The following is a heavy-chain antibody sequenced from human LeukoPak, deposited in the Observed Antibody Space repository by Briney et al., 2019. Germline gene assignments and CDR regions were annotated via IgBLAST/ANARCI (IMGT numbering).Heavy chain of an antibody. CDR1: GGSISSSSYY. D-gene: IGHD2-8*01. CDR3: ARWGVSFGY. CDR2: INHSGST. Sequence: SSETLSLTCTVSGGSISSSSYYWGWIRQPPGKGLEWIGEINHSGSTNYNPSLKSRVTISVDTSKNQFSLKLSSVTAADTAVYYCARWGVSFGYWGQGTLVTVSS. V-gene: IGHV4-39*07. J-gene: IGHJ4*02.